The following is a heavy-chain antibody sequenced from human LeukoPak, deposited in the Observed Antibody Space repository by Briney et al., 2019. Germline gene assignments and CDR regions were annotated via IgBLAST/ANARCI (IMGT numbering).Heavy chain of an antibody. D-gene: IGHD1-1*01. Sequence: ASVKVSCKASGYTFTGYCIHWVRQAPGQGLEWMGWINPNSGGTNSAQNFQGRVTMTRDTSISTAYMELSRLKSDDTAVYYCATFHLATAPQREEDYWGQGTLVTVSS. V-gene: IGHV1-2*02. J-gene: IGHJ4*02. CDR1: GYTFTGYC. CDR3: ATFHLATAPQREEDY. CDR2: INPNSGGT.